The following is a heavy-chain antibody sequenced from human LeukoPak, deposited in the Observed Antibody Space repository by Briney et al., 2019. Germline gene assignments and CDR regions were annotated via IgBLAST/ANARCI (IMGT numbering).Heavy chain of an antibody. J-gene: IGHJ4*02. Sequence: GGSLRLSCAASGFTFSSYWMTWVRQAPGKGLEWVANIKQDGSEKYYVDSVKGRLTISRDNAKNSLYLQMNSLRAEDTAVYYCARGYRYFDWSKGELDYWGQGTLVTVSS. V-gene: IGHV3-7*03. CDR1: GFTFSSYW. D-gene: IGHD3-9*01. CDR2: IKQDGSEK. CDR3: ARGYRYFDWSKGELDY.